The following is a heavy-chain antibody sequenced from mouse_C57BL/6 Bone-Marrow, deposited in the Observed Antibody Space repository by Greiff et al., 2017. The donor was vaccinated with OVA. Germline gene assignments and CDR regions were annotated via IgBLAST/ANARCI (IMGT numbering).Heavy chain of an antibody. V-gene: IGHV1-52*01. D-gene: IGHD1-1*01. CDR1: GYTFTSYW. Sequence: QVQLQQPGAELVRPGSSMKLSCKASGYTFTSYWMHWVKQRPIQGLEWIGNIDPSDSETHYNQKFKDKATLTVDKSSSTAYMQLSSLTSEDSAVYYCARSGTTVVDWYIDVWGTGTTVTVSS. CDR3: ARSGTTVVDWYIDV. J-gene: IGHJ1*03. CDR2: IDPSDSET.